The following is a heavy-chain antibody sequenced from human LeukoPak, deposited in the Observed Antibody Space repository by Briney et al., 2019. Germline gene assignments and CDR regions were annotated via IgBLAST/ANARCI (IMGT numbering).Heavy chain of an antibody. V-gene: IGHV3-23*01. CDR1: GFTFSSYA. D-gene: IGHD6-19*01. Sequence: GGSLRLSCAASGFTFSSYAMDWVRQAPGKGLEWVSAISGGGGSTYYADSVKGRFTISRDNSKNTLYLQMNSLRAEDTAVYYCAKGRHGVVAGRYYFDYWGQGTLVTVSS. CDR3: AKGRHGVVAGRYYFDY. J-gene: IGHJ4*02. CDR2: ISGGGGST.